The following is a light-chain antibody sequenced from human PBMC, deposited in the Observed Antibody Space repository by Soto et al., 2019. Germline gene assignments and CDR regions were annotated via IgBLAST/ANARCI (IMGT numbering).Light chain of an antibody. CDR2: AAS. CDR1: QGIIDY. CDR3: QKYDTAPQT. J-gene: IGKJ1*01. Sequence: DIQMTQSPSSLSASVGDTVTITCRASQGIIDYLAWYQQRPGRVPRLLIYAASTLHTGVPSRFSGSGAGTDFTLTSSSLQPVDVATYYCQKYDTAPQTFGPGTKVEIK. V-gene: IGKV1-27*01.